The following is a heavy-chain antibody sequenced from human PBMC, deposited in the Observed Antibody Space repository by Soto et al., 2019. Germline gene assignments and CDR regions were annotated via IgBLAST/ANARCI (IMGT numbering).Heavy chain of an antibody. D-gene: IGHD3-16*01. CDR3: ARDGYTRGGFDY. V-gene: IGHV3-30-3*01. J-gene: IGHJ4*02. CDR2: ISFDGANT. CDR1: GVTLSSYT. Sequence: QVPLVESGGGVVPPGGSLRVSCVASGVTLSSYTLHWVRQSPGEGLEWVAVISFDGANTFYADSVKGRFTISRDISRDTLYLHMSSLRDEDTAIYDCARDGYTRGGFDYWGQGTLVTVSS.